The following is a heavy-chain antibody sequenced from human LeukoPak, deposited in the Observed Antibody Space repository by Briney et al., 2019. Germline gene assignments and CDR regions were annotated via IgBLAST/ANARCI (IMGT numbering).Heavy chain of an antibody. CDR3: ASWARYFNY. CDR1: GFTFSYYW. Sequence: PGGSLSLSCAASGFTFSYYWMHWVRQAPGKGLVWVARIRTDGTSTSYADSVKGRFTISRDNAKNTLYLQMNSLRAEDTAVYYCASWARYFNYWGQGTLVTVSS. V-gene: IGHV3-74*01. D-gene: IGHD3-9*01. J-gene: IGHJ4*02. CDR2: IRTDGTST.